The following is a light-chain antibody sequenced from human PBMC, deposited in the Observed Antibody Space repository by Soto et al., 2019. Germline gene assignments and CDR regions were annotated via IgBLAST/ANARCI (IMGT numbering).Light chain of an antibody. CDR1: QSVSSN. Sequence: EIVMTQSPATLSVSPGERATLSCRASQSVSSNLAWYQQKPGQAPRLLIYGAFTRATGLPARFSGSGSGTEFTLTISGLQSEDSAVYYCQQYKYWPRTFGQGTKVDIK. V-gene: IGKV3-15*01. J-gene: IGKJ1*01. CDR3: QQYKYWPRT. CDR2: GAF.